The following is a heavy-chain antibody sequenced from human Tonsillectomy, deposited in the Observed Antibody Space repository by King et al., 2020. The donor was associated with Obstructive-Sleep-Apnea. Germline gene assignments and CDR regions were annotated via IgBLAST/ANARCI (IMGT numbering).Heavy chain of an antibody. V-gene: IGHV3-30*04. CDR2: ISYDGSDK. J-gene: IGHJ6*02. D-gene: IGHD3-10*01. CDR3: ARALYRVVRGIKYYHYYGMDV. Sequence: VQLVESGGGVVQPGRSLRLSCAASGFTFSSYAMHWVRQTPGKGLEWVAVISYDGSDKYYEDSVKGRFTISRDNSKNTLYLQMSSLRAEDTAVYYCARALYRVVRGIKYYHYYGMDVWGQGSTVTFSS. CDR1: GFTFSSYA.